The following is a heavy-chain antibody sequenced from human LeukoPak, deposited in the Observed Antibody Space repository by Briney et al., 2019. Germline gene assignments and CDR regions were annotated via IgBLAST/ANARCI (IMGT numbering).Heavy chain of an antibody. CDR3: AREEKATDYFDY. D-gene: IGHD5-24*01. CDR1: GGTFSSYA. CDR2: IIPIFGTA. Sequence: SVKVSCKASGGTFSSYAISWVRQAPGQGLEWMGGIIPIFGTANYAQKFQGGVTITADESTSTAYMELSSLRSEDTAVYYCAREEKATDYFDYWGQGTLVTVSS. J-gene: IGHJ4*02. V-gene: IGHV1-69*01.